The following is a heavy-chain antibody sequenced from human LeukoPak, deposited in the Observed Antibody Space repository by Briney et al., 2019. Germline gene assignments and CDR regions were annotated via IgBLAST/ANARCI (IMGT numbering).Heavy chain of an antibody. J-gene: IGHJ3*02. D-gene: IGHD1/OR15-1a*01. V-gene: IGHV4-34*01. CDR2: INHSGST. CDR3: ARAPLGRCWNNRDAFDI. CDR1: GFTFSNYA. Sequence: GSLRLSCTAPGFTFSNYAMNWVRQPPGKGLEWVGEINHSGSTNYNPSLKSRVTISVDTSKNQFSLKLSSVTAADTAVYYCARAPLGRCWNNRDAFDIWGQGTMVTVSS.